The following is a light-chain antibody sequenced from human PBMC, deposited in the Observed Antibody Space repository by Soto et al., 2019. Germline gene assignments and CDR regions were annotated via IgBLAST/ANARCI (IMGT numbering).Light chain of an antibody. J-gene: IGKJ1*01. CDR1: QSVSSSY. CDR2: GAS. Sequence: EIVLTQSRGTLSLSPGERATVSCRASQSVSSSYLAWYQQKPGQAPRLLIYGASSRATGIPDRFSGSGSGTDFTLTISRLEPEDFAVYYCQQYGSSPTFGQGTKVDIK. CDR3: QQYGSSPT. V-gene: IGKV3-20*01.